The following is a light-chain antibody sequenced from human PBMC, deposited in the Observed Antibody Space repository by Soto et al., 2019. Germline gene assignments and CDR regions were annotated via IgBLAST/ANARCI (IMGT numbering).Light chain of an antibody. CDR1: SSDVGGYNY. CDR2: DVS. CDR3: SSYTPRSRRV. Sequence: QSALTQAASVSGSPGQSITISCTGTSSDVGGYNYVSWYQQHPGKAPKVIIYDVSNRPSGVSNRFSGSKSGNTASLTISGLQAEDEADYYCSSYTPRSRRVFGGGTKLTVL. J-gene: IGLJ2*01. V-gene: IGLV2-14*01.